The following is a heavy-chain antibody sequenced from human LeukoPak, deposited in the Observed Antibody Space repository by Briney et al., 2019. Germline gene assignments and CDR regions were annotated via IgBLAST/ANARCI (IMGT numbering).Heavy chain of an antibody. D-gene: IGHD2-2*01. J-gene: IGHJ3*02. CDR1: GYSFTSYD. Sequence: GASVKVSCKASGYSFTSYDIAWVRQAPGQGLEWMGWMNPNTGKTGYAQKFQGRVTMTRNTSITTAYMDLSSLRSEDTAVYYCARSSRARYDASGIWGQGTMVTVSS. V-gene: IGHV1-8*01. CDR3: ARSSRARYDASGI. CDR2: MNPNTGKT.